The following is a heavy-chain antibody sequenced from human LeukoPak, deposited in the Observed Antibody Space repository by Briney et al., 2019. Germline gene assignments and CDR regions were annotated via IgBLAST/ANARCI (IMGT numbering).Heavy chain of an antibody. D-gene: IGHD5-18*01. CDR2: IIPIFGTA. CDR1: GGTFISYA. J-gene: IGHJ4*02. CDR3: AAGRGYSYGSPDY. Sequence: GASVKVSCKXSGGTFISYAISWVRQAPGQGLEWMGGIIPIFGTANYAQKFQGRVTITTDESTSTAYMELSSLRSEDTAVYYCAAGRGYSYGSPDYWGQGTLVTVSS. V-gene: IGHV1-69*05.